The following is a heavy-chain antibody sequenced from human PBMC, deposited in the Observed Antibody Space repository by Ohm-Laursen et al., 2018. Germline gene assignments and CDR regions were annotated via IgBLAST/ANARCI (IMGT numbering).Heavy chain of an antibody. J-gene: IGHJ4*02. Sequence: SLRLSCAASGFTFSSYEMNWVRQAPGKGLEWVSYISSSGSDIYYADSVKGRFTISRDNAKNSLYLQMNSLRAEDTAVYYCAILETSYFDYWGQGTLVTVSS. CDR2: ISSSGSDI. D-gene: IGHD1-1*01. V-gene: IGHV3-48*03. CDR1: GFTFSSYE. CDR3: AILETSYFDY.